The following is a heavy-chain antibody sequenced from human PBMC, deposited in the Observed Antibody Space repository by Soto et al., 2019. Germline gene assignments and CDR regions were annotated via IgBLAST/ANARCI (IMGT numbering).Heavy chain of an antibody. Sequence: GGSLRLSCAASGFIFSSYSMNWVRQAPGKGLEWVSSISSSSSYIYYADSVKGRFTISRDNAKNSLYLQMNSLRAEDTAVYYCARDSFGWEMAPISAFDYWGQGTLVTVSS. J-gene: IGHJ4*02. CDR3: ARDSFGWEMAPISAFDY. D-gene: IGHD1-26*01. CDR1: GFIFSSYS. V-gene: IGHV3-21*01. CDR2: ISSSSSYI.